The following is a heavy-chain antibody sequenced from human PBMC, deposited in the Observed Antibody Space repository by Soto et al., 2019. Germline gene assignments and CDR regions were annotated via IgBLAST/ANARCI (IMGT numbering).Heavy chain of an antibody. J-gene: IGHJ4*02. CDR2: ISWNSGSI. V-gene: IGHV3-9*01. CDR1: GFTFDDYA. CDR3: AKDMGAVTAVAVPYYFDY. Sequence: DVQLVESGGGLVQPGRSLRLSCAASGFTFDDYAMHWVRQAPGKGLEWVSGISWNSGSIGYADSVKGRFTISRDNAKNSLYLQMNSLRAEDTALYYCAKDMGAVTAVAVPYYFDYWGQGTLVTVSS. D-gene: IGHD6-19*01.